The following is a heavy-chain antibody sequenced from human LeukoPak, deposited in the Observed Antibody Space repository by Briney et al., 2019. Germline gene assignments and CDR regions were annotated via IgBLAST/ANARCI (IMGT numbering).Heavy chain of an antibody. CDR1: GGSISSYY. J-gene: IGHJ3*02. CDR2: IYYSGST. CDR3: ARVSLRAFDI. Sequence: KTSETLSLTCTVSGGSISSYYWSWIRQPPGKGLEWVGYIYYSGSTNYHTSLKSRVTISVDTSKNQFSLKLSSVTAADTAVYYCARVSLRAFDIWGQGTMVTVSS. V-gene: IGHV4-59*01.